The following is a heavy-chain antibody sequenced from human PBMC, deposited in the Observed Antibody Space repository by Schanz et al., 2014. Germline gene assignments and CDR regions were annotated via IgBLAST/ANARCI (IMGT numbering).Heavy chain of an antibody. Sequence: QVQLVQSGAEVKKPGASVKVSCKASGYTFTSYYMHWVRQAPGQGLEWMGLINPSGGSTSYAQKFHGRLIMTTATATTTVYMELRVLRSDDTAVYYCAREARIITEAAFDVWGQGTMVTVSS. CDR2: INPSGGST. CDR3: AREARIITEAAFDV. CDR1: GYTFTSYY. J-gene: IGHJ3*01. V-gene: IGHV1-46*01. D-gene: IGHD5-12*01.